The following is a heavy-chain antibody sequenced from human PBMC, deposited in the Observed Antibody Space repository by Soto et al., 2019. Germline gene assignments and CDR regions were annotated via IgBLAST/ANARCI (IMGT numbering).Heavy chain of an antibody. J-gene: IGHJ4*01. CDR3: VRGDSSDYYTAAPADY. CDR1: GYSFINYW. CDR2: IYPGDSDT. D-gene: IGHD3-22*01. Sequence: GESLKISCRASGYSFINYWIGWVRQKPGKGLEWMGIIYPGDSDTEYSPSFQGQVTISADKSINTAYLQWRSLKASDTAIYFCVRGDSSDYYTAAPADYWGQGTLVTVSS. V-gene: IGHV5-51*01.